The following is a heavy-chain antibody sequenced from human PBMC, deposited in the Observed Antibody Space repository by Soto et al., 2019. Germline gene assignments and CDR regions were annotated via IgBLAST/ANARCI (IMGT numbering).Heavy chain of an antibody. CDR2: ISSSSSYI. D-gene: IGHD3-9*01. CDR3: ARPNYDILTGYYRAHYYYGMDV. V-gene: IGHV3-21*01. CDR1: GFTFSSYS. Sequence: GGSLRLSCAASGFTFSSYSMNWVRQAPGKGLEWVSSISSSSSYIYYADSVKGRFTISRDNAKNSLYLQVNSLRAEDTAVYYCARPNYDILTGYYRAHYYYGMDVWGQGTTVTVSS. J-gene: IGHJ6*02.